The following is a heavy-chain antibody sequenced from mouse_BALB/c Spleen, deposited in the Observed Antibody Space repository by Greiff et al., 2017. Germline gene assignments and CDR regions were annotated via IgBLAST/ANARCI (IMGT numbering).Heavy chain of an antibody. J-gene: IGHJ4*01. V-gene: IGHV2-2*02. CDR2: IWSGGST. D-gene: IGHD1-1*01. CDR1: GFSLTSYG. CDR3: ATNYGSSPYYAMDY. Sequence: VQLQQSGPGLVQPSQSLSITCTVSGFSLTSYGVHWVRQSPGKGLEWLGVIWSGGSTDYNAAFISRLSISKDNSKSQVFFKMNSLQANDTAIYYCATNYGSSPYYAMDYWGQGTSVTVSS.